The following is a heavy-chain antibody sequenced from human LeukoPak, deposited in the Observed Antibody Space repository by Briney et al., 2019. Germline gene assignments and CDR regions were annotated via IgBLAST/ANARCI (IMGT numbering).Heavy chain of an antibody. CDR3: ARRGGDIVATMAGSFDY. CDR2: INHSGST. J-gene: IGHJ4*02. D-gene: IGHD5-12*01. V-gene: IGHV4-34*01. CDR1: GGSFSGYY. Sequence: SETLSLTCAVYGGSFSGYYWSWIRQPPGKGLEWIGEINHSGSTNYNPSLKSRVTISVDTSKNQFSLKLSSVTAADTAVYYCARRGGDIVATMAGSFDYWGQGTLVTVSS.